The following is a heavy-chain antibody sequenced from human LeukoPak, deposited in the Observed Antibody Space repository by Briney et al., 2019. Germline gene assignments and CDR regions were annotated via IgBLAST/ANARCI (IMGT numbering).Heavy chain of an antibody. CDR1: GYTFTDHY. D-gene: IGHD2-8*01. J-gene: IGHJ4*02. CDR3: ARVAYCTKGVCVNFDY. V-gene: IGHV1-2*04. CDR2: INPNSGGT. Sequence: ASVKVYCKASGYTFTDHYIHWVRQAPGQGLEWMGWINPNSGGTKYARKFQGLVTMTRDTSIRTAYMELSRLISDDTAVYYCARVAYCTKGVCVNFDYWGQGTLVTVSS.